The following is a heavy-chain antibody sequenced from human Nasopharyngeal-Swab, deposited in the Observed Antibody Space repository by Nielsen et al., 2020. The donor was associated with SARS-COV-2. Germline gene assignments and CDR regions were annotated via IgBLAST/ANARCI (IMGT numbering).Heavy chain of an antibody. Sequence: GESLKISCAASGFTFSDYYMSWIRQAPGKGLEWVSYISSSGSTIYYADSVKGRFTISRDNAKNSLYLQMNRLRAEDTAVYYCARDPGFGYYYDSSGYYDYWGQGTLVTVSS. CDR2: ISSSGSTI. CDR1: GFTFSDYY. CDR3: ARDPGFGYYYDSSGYYDY. D-gene: IGHD3-22*01. V-gene: IGHV3-11*04. J-gene: IGHJ4*02.